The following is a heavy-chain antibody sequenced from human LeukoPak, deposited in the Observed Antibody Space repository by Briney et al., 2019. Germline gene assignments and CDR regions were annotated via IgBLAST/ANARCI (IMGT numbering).Heavy chain of an antibody. CDR3: AKSWKDDSSGYYVYFDY. CDR2: ISSSSSTI. Sequence: PGGSLRLSCAASGFTFSSFEMNWVRQAPGKGLEWISYISSSSSTIYYADSVKGRFTISRDNAKNSLYLQMDSLRAEDTAVYYCAKSWKDDSSGYYVYFDYWGQGTLVTVSS. J-gene: IGHJ4*02. V-gene: IGHV3-48*03. CDR1: GFTFSSFE. D-gene: IGHD3-22*01.